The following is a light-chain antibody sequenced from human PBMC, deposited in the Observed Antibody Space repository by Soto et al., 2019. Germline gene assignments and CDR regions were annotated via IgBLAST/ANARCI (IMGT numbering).Light chain of an antibody. J-gene: IGKJ1*01. CDR3: QEYNSALWM. V-gene: IGKV1-27*01. Sequence: DIPMTQSPSSLSASLGDRVTITCRASQGISNFLAWYQQKPGKVPALLIYAASTLQSVVPSRFSGSGSVTDFTLNVSSLQPEDVATYYCQEYNSALWMFGHGNKVEIK. CDR1: QGISNF. CDR2: AAS.